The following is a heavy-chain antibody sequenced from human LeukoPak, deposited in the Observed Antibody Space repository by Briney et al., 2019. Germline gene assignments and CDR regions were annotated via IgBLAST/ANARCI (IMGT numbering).Heavy chain of an antibody. J-gene: IGHJ4*02. D-gene: IGHD4-17*01. Sequence: VQPGRSLRLSCAASGFTFSSYAMHWVRPAPGKGLEWVAVISYDGSNKYYADSVKGRFTISRDNSKNTLYLQMNSLRAEDTAVYYCARDRDGDRDYWGQGTLVTVSS. CDR2: ISYDGSNK. V-gene: IGHV3-30*04. CDR1: GFTFSSYA. CDR3: ARDRDGDRDY.